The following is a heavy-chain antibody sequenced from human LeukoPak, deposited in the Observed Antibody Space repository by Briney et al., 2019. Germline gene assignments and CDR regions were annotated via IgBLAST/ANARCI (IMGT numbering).Heavy chain of an antibody. D-gene: IGHD4-17*01. V-gene: IGHV3-21*01. CDR2: ISSSSSYI. J-gene: IGHJ4*02. Sequence: GGSLRLSCAASGFTFSSYSMNWVRQAPGEGLEWVSSISSSSSYIYYTDSVKGRFTISRDNAKNSLYLQMNSLRAEDTALYYCTVTIQARDFDYWGQGTLVTVSS. CDR3: TVTIQARDFDY. CDR1: GFTFSSYS.